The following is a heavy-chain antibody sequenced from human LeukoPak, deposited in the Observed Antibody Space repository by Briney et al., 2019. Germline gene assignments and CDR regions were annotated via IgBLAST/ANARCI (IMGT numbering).Heavy chain of an antibody. V-gene: IGHV3-74*01. CDR1: GITFTDYW. J-gene: IGHJ3*02. D-gene: IGHD5-18*01. CDR3: ARGGFTYGPATLGALDI. Sequence: QTGGSLRLSCAASGITFTDYWMHWVRQAPGKGLVWVSRISADGRMTDYEDSVKGRFTVSRDNAKNTLYLQMNRVRAEDTAVYYCARGGFTYGPATLGALDIWGQGTMVPVSS. CDR2: ISADGRMT.